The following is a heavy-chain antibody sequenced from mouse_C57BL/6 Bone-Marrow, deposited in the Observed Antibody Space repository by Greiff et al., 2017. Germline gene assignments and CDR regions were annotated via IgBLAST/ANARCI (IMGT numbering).Heavy chain of an antibody. D-gene: IGHD2-4*01. CDR3: ARTGDYDGYAMDY. CDR2: IDPSDSYT. V-gene: IGHV1-69*01. Sequence: EQPGAELVMPGASVKLSCKASGYTFTSYWMHWVKQRPGQGLEWIGEIDPSDSYTNYNQKFKGKSTLTVDKSSSTAYMQLSSLTSEDSAVYYCARTGDYDGYAMDYWGQGTSVTVSS. CDR1: GYTFTSYW. J-gene: IGHJ4*01.